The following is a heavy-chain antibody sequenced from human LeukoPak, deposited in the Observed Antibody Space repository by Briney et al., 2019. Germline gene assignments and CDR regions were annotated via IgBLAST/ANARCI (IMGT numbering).Heavy chain of an antibody. CDR2: ISYDGSKR. CDR1: RFTFNSFA. D-gene: IGHD2/OR15-2a*01. Sequence: PGRSLRLSCVASRFTFNSFAMHWVRQAPGKGLEWVAVISYDGSKRYYADSGKGRFTISRDNSKNATYLEMNSMRVEDTAIYYCTRDHYPGIARGGACNFWGQGTMVTVSS. V-gene: IGHV3-30-3*01. J-gene: IGHJ3*01. CDR3: TRDHYPGIARGGACNF.